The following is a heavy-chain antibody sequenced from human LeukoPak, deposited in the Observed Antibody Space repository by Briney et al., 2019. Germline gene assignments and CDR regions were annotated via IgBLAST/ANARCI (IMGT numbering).Heavy chain of an antibody. D-gene: IGHD2-2*01. V-gene: IGHV4-59*12. CDR1: GGSIRSYS. J-gene: IGHJ4*02. CDR3: ATEGQCGFTTCPGLQF. Sequence: SETLSLTCTVSGGSIRSYSWSWIRQPPGKGLEWIGSIYYSGSTYYNPSLKSRVTISVDTSKNQFSLKLSSVTAADTAVYYCATEGQCGFTTCPGLQFWGQGILVSVSS. CDR2: IYYSGST.